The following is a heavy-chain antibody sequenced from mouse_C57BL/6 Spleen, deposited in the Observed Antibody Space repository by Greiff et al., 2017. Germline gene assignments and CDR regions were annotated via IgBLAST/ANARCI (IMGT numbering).Heavy chain of an antibody. Sequence: ESGPGLVKPSQSLSLTCSVTGYSITSGYYWNWIRQFPGNKLEWMGYISYDGSNNYNPSLKNRISITRDTSKNQFFLKLNSVTTEDTATYYCARGDDGTWFAYWGQGTLVTVSA. D-gene: IGHD2-3*01. V-gene: IGHV3-6*01. CDR1: GYSITSGYY. CDR3: ARGDDGTWFAY. J-gene: IGHJ3*01. CDR2: ISYDGSN.